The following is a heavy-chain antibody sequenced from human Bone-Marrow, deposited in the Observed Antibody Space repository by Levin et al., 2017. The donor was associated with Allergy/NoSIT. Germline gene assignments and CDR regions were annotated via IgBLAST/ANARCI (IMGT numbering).Heavy chain of an antibody. Sequence: GGSLRLSCAASGFTVSNNYMTWIRQAPGKGLEWVSLIYSGGSTYYADSVKGRFTISRDSSKNTLYLQMNSLRADDTAGYYCFGGPNSKYVRGQGTLVTESS. V-gene: IGHV3-53*01. J-gene: IGHJ4*02. CDR2: IYSGGST. D-gene: IGHD4-11*01. CDR3: FGGPNSKYV. CDR1: GFTVSNNY.